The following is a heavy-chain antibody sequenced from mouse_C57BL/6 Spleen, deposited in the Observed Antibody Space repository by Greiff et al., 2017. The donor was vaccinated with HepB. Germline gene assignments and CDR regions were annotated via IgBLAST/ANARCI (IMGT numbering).Heavy chain of an antibody. CDR2: IDPSDSYT. J-gene: IGHJ4*01. CDR1: GYTFTSYW. CDR3: ARRNYGSSSYYAMDY. Sequence: QVQLQQPGAELVMPGASVKLSCKASGYTFTSYWMHWVKQRPGQGLEWIGEIDPSDSYTNYNQKFKGKSTLTVDKSSITAYMQLSSLTSEDSAVYYCARRNYGSSSYYAMDYWGQGTSVTVSS. D-gene: IGHD1-1*01. V-gene: IGHV1-69*01.